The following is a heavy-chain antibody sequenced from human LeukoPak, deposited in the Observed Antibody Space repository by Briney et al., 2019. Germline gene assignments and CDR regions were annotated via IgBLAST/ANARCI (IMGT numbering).Heavy chain of an antibody. Sequence: GGSLRLSCAASGFTFDDYAMHWVRQAPGKGLEWVSGITWNSDNIEYADSVKGRFTISRDNAKNSLYLQMNSLRAEDTAVYYCARDPYSGGYGDYYYYYMDLWGQGTTVTISS. CDR2: ITWNSDNI. J-gene: IGHJ6*03. CDR1: GFTFDDYA. V-gene: IGHV3-9*01. D-gene: IGHD1-26*01. CDR3: ARDPYSGGYGDYYYYYMDL.